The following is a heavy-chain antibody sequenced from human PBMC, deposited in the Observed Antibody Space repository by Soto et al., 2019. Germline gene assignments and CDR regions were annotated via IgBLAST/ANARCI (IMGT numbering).Heavy chain of an antibody. CDR2: ISAYNGNK. CDR1: GYTFTSYG. V-gene: IGHV1-18*04. D-gene: IGHD6-13*01. J-gene: IGHJ5*02. Sequence: ASVKFSCNASGYTFTSYGSSWVRQAPGQGLEWMGWISAYNGNKNYAQKLQGRVTMTTDTSTRKAYMELRSLRSDDTAVYYCERKNSSRNNWFDPWGQGTLVTVSS. CDR3: ERKNSSRNNWFDP.